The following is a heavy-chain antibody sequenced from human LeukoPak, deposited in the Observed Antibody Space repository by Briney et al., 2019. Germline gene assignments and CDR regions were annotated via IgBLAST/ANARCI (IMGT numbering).Heavy chain of an antibody. CDR3: AREEAAAGTLDY. D-gene: IGHD6-13*01. Sequence: PGGSLRLSCAASGFTVSSNYMSWVRQAPGKGLEWVANIKQDGSEKRYVDSVKGRFTISRDNAKNSLYLQMNSLRAEDTAVYYCAREEAAAGTLDYWGQGTLVTVSS. CDR2: IKQDGSEK. V-gene: IGHV3-7*01. J-gene: IGHJ4*02. CDR1: GFTVSSNY.